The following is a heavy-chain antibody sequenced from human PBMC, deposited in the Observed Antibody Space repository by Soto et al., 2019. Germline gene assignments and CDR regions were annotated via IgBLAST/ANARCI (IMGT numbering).Heavy chain of an antibody. J-gene: IGHJ4*02. D-gene: IGHD5-18*01. V-gene: IGHV3-21*01. CDR1: GFTFSSYS. CDR3: ARDQPGYSYGYGLGY. CDR2: ISCSSSYI. Sequence: EVQLVESGGGLVKPGGSLRPSCAASGFTFSSYSMNWVRQAPGKGLGWVSSISCSSSYIYYADSVKGRFTISRDNAKNSLYLQMNSPRAEDTAVYYFARDQPGYSYGYGLGYWGQGNLVTVSS.